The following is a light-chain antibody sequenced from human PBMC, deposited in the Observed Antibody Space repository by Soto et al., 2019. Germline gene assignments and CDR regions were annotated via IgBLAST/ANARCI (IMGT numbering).Light chain of an antibody. J-gene: IGKJ1*01. Sequence: DIQMTQSHPTLSASVGDRVTITCRAIQSIRHYLASYQQMPGKAHKLLIYGASTLQSGAPSRFSGSGSGTEFPLTISSLHPEDLGIYFCQHHYSYSQTFGQGPKVDIK. V-gene: IGKV1-5*01. CDR2: GAS. CDR1: QSIRHY. CDR3: QHHYSYSQT.